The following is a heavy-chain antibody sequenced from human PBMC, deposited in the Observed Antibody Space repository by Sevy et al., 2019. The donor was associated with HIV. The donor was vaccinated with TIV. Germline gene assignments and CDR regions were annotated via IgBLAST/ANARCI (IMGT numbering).Heavy chain of an antibody. J-gene: IGHJ2*01. CDR3: AKHYIHDIADGWYFDL. CDR2: ISGGGGGT. CDR1: GFTFNNYA. V-gene: IGHV3-23*01. Sequence: GGSLRLSCAASGFTFNNYAMSWVRQAPGKGLEGKGLEWVSTISGGGGGTYYADSVRGGFTISRDNSKNTLYLQVNSLSVEDTAVYYCAKHYIHDIADGWYFDLWGRGTLVTVSS. D-gene: IGHD6-13*01.